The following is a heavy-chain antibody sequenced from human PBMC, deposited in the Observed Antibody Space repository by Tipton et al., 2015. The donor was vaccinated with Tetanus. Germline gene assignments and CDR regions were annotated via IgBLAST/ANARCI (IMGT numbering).Heavy chain of an antibody. CDR2: IKQDGSEK. Sequence: TWIRQAPGKGLEWVANIKQDGSEKYYVDSVKGRFTISRDNAKNSLYLQMNSLRAEDTAVYYCARGGRSFDYWGQGTLVTVSS. J-gene: IGHJ4*02. CDR3: ARGGRSFDY. V-gene: IGHV3-7*01. D-gene: IGHD1-26*01.